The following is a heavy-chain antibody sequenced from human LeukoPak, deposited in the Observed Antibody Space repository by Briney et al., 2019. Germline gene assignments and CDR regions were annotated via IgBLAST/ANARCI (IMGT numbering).Heavy chain of an antibody. CDR1: GGSISSGDYY. Sequence: PSQTLSLTCTVSGGSISSGDYYCSWVRQPPGKGLEWIGYIYYSGSTYYNPSLKSRVTISVDTSKNQFSLKLSSVTAADTAVYYCARDCPSWSIAAVDPWGQGTLVTVSS. CDR3: ARDCPSWSIAAVDP. J-gene: IGHJ5*02. V-gene: IGHV4-30-4*01. CDR2: IYYSGST. D-gene: IGHD6-6*01.